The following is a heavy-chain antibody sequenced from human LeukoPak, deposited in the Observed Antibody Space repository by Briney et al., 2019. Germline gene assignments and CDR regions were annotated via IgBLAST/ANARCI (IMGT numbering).Heavy chain of an antibody. CDR3: RGSSSWNYYYYYTDV. CDR1: GGSISSSSYY. D-gene: IGHD6-6*01. CDR2: IYYSGST. Sequence: KASETLSLTCTVSGGSISSSSYYWGWIRQPPGKGLEWIGNIYYSGSTYYNPSLKSRVTISVDTSKNQFSLKLSSVTAADTAVYYCRGSSSWNYYYYYTDVWGKGTTVTVSS. V-gene: IGHV4-39*07. J-gene: IGHJ6*03.